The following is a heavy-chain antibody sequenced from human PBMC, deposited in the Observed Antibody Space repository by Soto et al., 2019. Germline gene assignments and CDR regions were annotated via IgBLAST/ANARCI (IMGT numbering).Heavy chain of an antibody. J-gene: IGHJ4*02. D-gene: IGHD3-10*01. Sequence: SETLSLTCNVSGDYINSNSYYWGWIRQPPGKGLEWIASIYYSGSTYYNPSLKSRVTISGDTSKNQFSLKLSSVTAADTAVYYCARGNGEFDYWGRGTQVTVSS. V-gene: IGHV4-39*01. CDR3: ARGNGEFDY. CDR2: IYYSGST. CDR1: GDYINSNSYY.